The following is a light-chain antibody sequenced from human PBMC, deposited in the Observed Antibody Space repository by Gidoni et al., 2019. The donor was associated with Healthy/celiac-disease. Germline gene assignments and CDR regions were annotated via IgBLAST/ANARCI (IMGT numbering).Light chain of an antibody. Sequence: QSALTQPAYVSGSPGQSITISCPGTSSDVGGYNYVSWYPQHPGKAPNLMIYEVSNRPSGVSNRFSGSKSGNTASLTISGLQGEDEADYYCSSYTSSSTKVFGGGTKLTVL. J-gene: IGLJ2*01. CDR3: SSYTSSSTKV. CDR1: SSDVGGYNY. V-gene: IGLV2-14*01. CDR2: EVS.